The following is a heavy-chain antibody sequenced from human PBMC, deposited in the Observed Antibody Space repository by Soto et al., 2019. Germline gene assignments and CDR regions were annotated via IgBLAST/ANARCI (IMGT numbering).Heavy chain of an antibody. CDR3: ASHYDSSGYYYRGLDY. CDR2: IIPIFGTA. J-gene: IGHJ4*02. D-gene: IGHD3-22*01. CDR1: GGTFSSYA. V-gene: IGHV1-69*12. Sequence: QVQLVQSGAEVKKPGSSVKVSCKASGGTFSSYAISWVRQAPGQGLEWMGGIIPIFGTADYAQKFQGRVTIAADDSTSTAYMELGSLRSEDTAVYYCASHYDSSGYYYRGLDYWGQGTLVTVSS.